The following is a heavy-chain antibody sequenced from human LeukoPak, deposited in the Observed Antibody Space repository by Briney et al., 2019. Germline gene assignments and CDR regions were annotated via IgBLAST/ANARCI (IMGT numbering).Heavy chain of an antibody. CDR2: INHSGST. CDR3: ARGPRLYYYGSGSYDY. CDR1: GDSISTYY. V-gene: IGHV4-34*01. Sequence: SETLSLTCTVSGDSISTYYWSWIRQPPGKGLEWIGEINHSGSTNYNPSLKSRVTISVDTSKNQFSLKLSSVTAADTAVYYCARGPRLYYYGSGSYDYWGQGTLVTVSS. J-gene: IGHJ4*02. D-gene: IGHD3-10*01.